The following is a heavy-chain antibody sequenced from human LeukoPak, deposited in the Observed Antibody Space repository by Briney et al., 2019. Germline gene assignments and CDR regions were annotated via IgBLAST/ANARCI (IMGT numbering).Heavy chain of an antibody. CDR1: GFTFSNYW. CDR2: IKQDGSEI. Sequence: TGGSLRLSCAASGFTFSNYWMSWVRQAPGKELEWVANIKQDGSEIYYVDSVKGRFTISRDNAKNSLYLQMNGLRAEDTAVYYCVRDKLTGASRLDYWGQGTLLTVSS. D-gene: IGHD7-27*01. J-gene: IGHJ4*02. CDR3: VRDKLTGASRLDY. V-gene: IGHV3-7*03.